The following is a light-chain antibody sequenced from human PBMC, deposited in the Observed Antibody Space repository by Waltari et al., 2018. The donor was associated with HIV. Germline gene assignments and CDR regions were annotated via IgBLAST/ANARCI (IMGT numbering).Light chain of an antibody. CDR3: AAYTTSGTVL. V-gene: IGLV2-14*01. Sequence: QSALTPPASVSGSPGQSITISCTGTTSNVGGYNYVSWYQQYPDKVPKLIIYEVNNRPSGISDRFSGSKSGNTASLTISGLQAEDEADYYCAAYTTSGTVLFGGGTKLTVL. J-gene: IGLJ2*01. CDR2: EVN. CDR1: TSNVGGYNY.